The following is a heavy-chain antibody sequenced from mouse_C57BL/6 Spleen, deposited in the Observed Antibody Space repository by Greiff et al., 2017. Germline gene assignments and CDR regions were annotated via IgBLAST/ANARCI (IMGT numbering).Heavy chain of an antibody. CDR3: REYSNFAMDY. CDR2: IDPENGDT. J-gene: IGHJ4*01. CDR1: GFNIKDDY. Sequence: EVQLQQSGAELVRPGASVKLSCTASGFNIKDDYMHWVKQRPEQGLEWIGWIDPENGDTEYASKFQGKATITADPSSNTAYLQLSSLTSEDTAVYYCREYSNFAMDYWGQGTSVTVSS. D-gene: IGHD2-5*01. V-gene: IGHV14-4*01.